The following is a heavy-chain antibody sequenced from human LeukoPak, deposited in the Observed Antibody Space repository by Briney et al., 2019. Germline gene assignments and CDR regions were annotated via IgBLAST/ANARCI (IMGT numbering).Heavy chain of an antibody. CDR1: GFTFSIYG. CDR2: IRYDGSNK. V-gene: IGHV3-30*02. J-gene: IGHJ4*02. Sequence: GGSLRLSCIASGFTFSIYGMHWVRQAPGKGLEWVAFIRYDGSNKYYADSVKGRFTISRDNSKNTLYLQMNSLETEDTAVYYCTTSARIMVVGATTCDYWGQGTLVTVSS. D-gene: IGHD1-26*01. CDR3: TTSARIMVVGATTCDY.